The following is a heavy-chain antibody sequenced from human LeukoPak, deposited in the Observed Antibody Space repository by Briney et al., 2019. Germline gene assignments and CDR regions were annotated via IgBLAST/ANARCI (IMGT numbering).Heavy chain of an antibody. V-gene: IGHV1-69*13. D-gene: IGHD6-19*01. Sequence: GASVKVSCKASGGTFSSYAISWVRQAPGQGLEWMGGIIPIFGTANYAQKFQGRVTITADESTSTAYMELSSLRSEDTAVYYCARDESDSSGWWNFDYWGQGTLVTVSS. CDR2: IIPIFGTA. CDR3: ARDESDSSGWWNFDY. J-gene: IGHJ4*02. CDR1: GGTFSSYA.